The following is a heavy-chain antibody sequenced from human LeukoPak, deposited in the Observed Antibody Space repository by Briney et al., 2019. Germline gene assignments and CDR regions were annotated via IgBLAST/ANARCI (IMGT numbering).Heavy chain of an antibody. Sequence: ASVKVSCKVSGYTLTELSMHWVRQAPGKGLEWMGGFDPEDGVTIYAQKFQGRVTKTEDTSTDTAYMELSSLRSEDTAVYYCARFQYLYSYGSLDSWGQGTQVTVSS. J-gene: IGHJ4*02. CDR2: FDPEDGVT. CDR1: GYTLTELS. D-gene: IGHD5-18*01. CDR3: ARFQYLYSYGSLDS. V-gene: IGHV1-24*01.